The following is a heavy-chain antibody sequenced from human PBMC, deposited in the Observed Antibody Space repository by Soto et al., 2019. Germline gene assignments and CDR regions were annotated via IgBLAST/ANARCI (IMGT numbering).Heavy chain of an antibody. CDR2: IDSDGSTT. Sequence: EVQLVESGGGLVQPGGSLRLSCAASGFTFSVYWMHWVRQAPGKGLVWVSRIDSDGSTTSYADSVKGRFTISRDNARSTLSLQLNSLRPEDRAVYYCARPGYSNYGPGVDVWGQGTTVTVSS. D-gene: IGHD4-4*01. J-gene: IGHJ6*02. CDR1: GFTFSVYW. V-gene: IGHV3-74*01. CDR3: ARPGYSNYGPGVDV.